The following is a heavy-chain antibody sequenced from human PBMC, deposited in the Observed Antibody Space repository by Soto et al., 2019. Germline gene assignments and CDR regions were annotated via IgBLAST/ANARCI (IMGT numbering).Heavy chain of an antibody. J-gene: IGHJ4*02. V-gene: IGHV4-34*01. CDR3: ARGQYDSSGYFY. Sequence: PSETLSLTCAVYGGSFSGYYWSWIRQPPGKGLEWIGEINHSGSTNYNPSLKSRVTISVDTSKNQFSLKLSSVTAADTAVYYCARGQYDSSGYFYWGQGTLVTVS. D-gene: IGHD3-22*01. CDR1: GGSFSGYY. CDR2: INHSGST.